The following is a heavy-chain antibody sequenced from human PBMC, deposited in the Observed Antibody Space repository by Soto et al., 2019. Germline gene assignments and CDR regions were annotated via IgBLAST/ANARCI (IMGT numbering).Heavy chain of an antibody. D-gene: IGHD6-13*01. CDR1: GFTFSGSA. Sequence: EVQLVESGGGLVQPGGSLKLSCAASGFTFSGSAMPWVRQASGKGLEWVGRIRSKANSYATAYAASVKGRFTISRDDSKNTAYLQMNSLKTEDTAVYYCTRGTSSSSSWKTVMDVWGKGTTVTVSS. CDR3: TRGTSSSSSWKTVMDV. J-gene: IGHJ6*03. V-gene: IGHV3-73*01. CDR2: IRSKANSYAT.